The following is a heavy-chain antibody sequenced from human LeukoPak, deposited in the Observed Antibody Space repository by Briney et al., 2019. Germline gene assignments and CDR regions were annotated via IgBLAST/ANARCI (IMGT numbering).Heavy chain of an antibody. CDR2: ISSRTSYI. Sequence: GGSLRLSCAASGFTFSSYTMNWVRQAPGKGLEWVSSISSRTSYISYADSVKGRFTISRDNAKNSLYLQMNSLRAEDTAVYYCARYRHFADYVSPAASDIWGQGTMVTVSS. D-gene: IGHD4-17*01. V-gene: IGHV3-21*01. CDR1: GFTFSSYT. J-gene: IGHJ3*02. CDR3: ARYRHFADYVSPAASDI.